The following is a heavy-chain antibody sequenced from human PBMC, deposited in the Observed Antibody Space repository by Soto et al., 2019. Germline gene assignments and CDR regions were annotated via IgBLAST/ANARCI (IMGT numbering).Heavy chain of an antibody. Sequence: GGSLRLSCAASGCTFDDYAMHWVRQAPGKGLEWVSGISWNSGSIGYADSVKGRFTISRDNAKNTLYLQMNNLRAEDTAVYYCARGGDPDYWGQGTLVTVSS. CDR3: ARGGDPDY. J-gene: IGHJ4*02. CDR1: GCTFDDYA. CDR2: ISWNSGSI. D-gene: IGHD2-21*02. V-gene: IGHV3-9*01.